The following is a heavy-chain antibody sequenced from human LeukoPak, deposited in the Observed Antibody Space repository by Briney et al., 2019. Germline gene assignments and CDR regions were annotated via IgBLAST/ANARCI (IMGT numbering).Heavy chain of an antibody. J-gene: IGHJ4*02. V-gene: IGHV4-30-2*01. CDR2: IYHSGST. CDR1: GGSTSSGDYS. Sequence: SETLSLTCAVSGGSTSSGDYSWSWIRQPPGKGLEWIGYIYHSGSTYYNPSLKSRVIISVDRSKNQFSLRMTSVTAADTAVYYCARGRSSSWYEAVFFDYWGQGTLVIVSS. CDR3: ARGRSSSWYEAVFFDY. D-gene: IGHD6-13*01.